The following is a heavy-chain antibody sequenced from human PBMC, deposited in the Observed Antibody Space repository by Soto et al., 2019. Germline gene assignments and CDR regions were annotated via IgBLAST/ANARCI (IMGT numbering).Heavy chain of an antibody. V-gene: IGHV1-69*08. CDR1: GGTFSSYT. J-gene: IGHJ4*02. Sequence: QVQLVQSGAEVKKPGSSVKVSCKASGGTFSSYTISWVRQAPGQGLEWMGRIIPILGIANYAQKFQGRVTITADKSTSTDYMELSSLRSEDTAVYYCAREGADGDYLSDDYWGQGTLVTVSS. D-gene: IGHD4-17*01. CDR2: IIPILGIA. CDR3: AREGADGDYLSDDY.